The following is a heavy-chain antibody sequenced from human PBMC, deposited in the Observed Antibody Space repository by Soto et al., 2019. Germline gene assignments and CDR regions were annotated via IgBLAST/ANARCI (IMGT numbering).Heavy chain of an antibody. CDR1: GFTFSSYA. CDR2: ISYDGSNK. J-gene: IGHJ4*02. CDR3: ARGHLGAFDY. D-gene: IGHD1-26*01. V-gene: IGHV3-30-3*01. Sequence: ESGGGVVQPGRSLRLSCAASGFTFSSYAMHWVRQAPGKGLEWVAVISYDGSNKYYADSVKGRFTISRDNSKNTLYLQMNSLRAEDTAVYYCARGHLGAFDYWGQGTLVTVSS.